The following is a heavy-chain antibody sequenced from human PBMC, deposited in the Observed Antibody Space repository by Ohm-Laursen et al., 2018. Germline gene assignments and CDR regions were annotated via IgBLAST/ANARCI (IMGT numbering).Heavy chain of an antibody. Sequence: SLRLSCAASGFTFSSYGMHWVRQAPGKGLEWVAVISYDGSNKYYADSVKGRFTIPRDNSKNTLYLQMNSLRAEDTAVYYCAKLLGSKMDIVVVPAATIGRWGDYWGQGTLVTVSS. CDR3: AKLLGSKMDIVVVPAATIGRWGDY. D-gene: IGHD2-2*03. J-gene: IGHJ4*02. CDR1: GFTFSSYG. V-gene: IGHV3-30*18. CDR2: ISYDGSNK.